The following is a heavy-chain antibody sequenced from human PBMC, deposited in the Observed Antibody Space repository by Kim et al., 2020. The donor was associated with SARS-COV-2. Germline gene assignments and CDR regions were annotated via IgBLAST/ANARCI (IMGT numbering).Heavy chain of an antibody. D-gene: IGHD2-2*01. J-gene: IGHJ4*02. Sequence: GGSLRLSCAASGFTFSSYSMNWVRQAPGKGLEWVSSISSSSSYIYYADSVKGRFTISRDNAKNSLYLQMNSLRAEDTAVYYCARWDCSSTSCYEESGVDYWGQGTLVTVSS. V-gene: IGHV3-21*01. CDR2: ISSSSSYI. CDR3: ARWDCSSTSCYEESGVDY. CDR1: GFTFSSYS.